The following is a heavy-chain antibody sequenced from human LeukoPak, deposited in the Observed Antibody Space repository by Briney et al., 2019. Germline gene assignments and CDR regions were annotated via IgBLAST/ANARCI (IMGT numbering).Heavy chain of an antibody. CDR1: GYTFTSYG. Sequence: ASVKVSCKASGYTFTSYGISWVRQAPGQGLEWMGWISAYNGNTNYAQKLQGRVTMTTDTSTSTAYMELRSLRSDDTAVYYCARVVDYYDSSGSNYYYYGMDVWGQGTTVTVSS. CDR2: ISAYNGNT. V-gene: IGHV1-18*01. J-gene: IGHJ6*02. D-gene: IGHD3-22*01. CDR3: ARVVDYYDSSGSNYYYYGMDV.